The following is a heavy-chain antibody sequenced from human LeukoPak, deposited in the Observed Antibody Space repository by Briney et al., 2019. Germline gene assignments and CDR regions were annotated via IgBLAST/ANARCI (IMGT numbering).Heavy chain of an antibody. J-gene: IGHJ4*02. Sequence: GGSLRLSCVASGFTFTNYEMNWVRQAPGKVLEWVANIKQDGSEKYYVDSVKGRFTISRDNAKNSLYLQMNSLRAEDTAVYYCARRRYSGSSQHFDYWGQGTLVTVSS. V-gene: IGHV3-7*01. CDR1: GFTFTNYE. CDR2: IKQDGSEK. CDR3: ARRRYSGSSQHFDY. D-gene: IGHD1-26*01.